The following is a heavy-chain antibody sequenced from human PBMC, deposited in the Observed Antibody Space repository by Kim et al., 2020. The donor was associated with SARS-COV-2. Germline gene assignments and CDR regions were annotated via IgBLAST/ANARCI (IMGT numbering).Heavy chain of an antibody. J-gene: IGHJ6*02. V-gene: IGHV3-53*01. CDR3: AREGHYDYVWGSYRYTPYYYGMDV. CDR2: IYSGGST. D-gene: IGHD3-16*02. Sequence: GGSLRLSCAASGFTVSSNYMSWVRQAPGKGLEWVSVIYSGGSTYYADSVKGRFTISRDNSKNTLYLQMNSLRAEDTAVYYCAREGHYDYVWGSYRYTPYYYGMDVWGQGTTVTVSS. CDR1: GFTVSSNY.